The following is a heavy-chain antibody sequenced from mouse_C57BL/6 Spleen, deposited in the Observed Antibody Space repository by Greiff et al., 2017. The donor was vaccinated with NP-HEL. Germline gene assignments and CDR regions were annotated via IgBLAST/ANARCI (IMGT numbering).Heavy chain of an antibody. J-gene: IGHJ2*01. D-gene: IGHD1-1*02. V-gene: IGHV1-69*01. CDR2: IDPSDSYT. Sequence: QVQLQQPGAELVMPGASVKLSCKASGYTFTSYWMHWVKQRPGQGLEWIGEIDPSDSYTNYNQKFKGKSTLTVDKSSSTAYMQLSSLTSEDSAVYYCARRGGYSYYFDYWGQGTTLTVSS. CDR1: GYTFTSYW. CDR3: ARRGGYSYYFDY.